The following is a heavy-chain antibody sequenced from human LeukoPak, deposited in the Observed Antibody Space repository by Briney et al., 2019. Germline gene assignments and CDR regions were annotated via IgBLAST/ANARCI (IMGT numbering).Heavy chain of an antibody. CDR2: IIPIFGTA. CDR3: ARARTMYYYDSSVD. D-gene: IGHD3-22*01. J-gene: IGHJ4*02. Sequence: SVKVSCKASGGTFSSYAISWVRQAPGQGLEWMGGIIPIFGTANYAQKFQGRVTITADESTSTAYMELRSLRSDDTAVYYCARARTMYYYDSSVDWGQGTLVTVSS. CDR1: GGTFSSYA. V-gene: IGHV1-69*01.